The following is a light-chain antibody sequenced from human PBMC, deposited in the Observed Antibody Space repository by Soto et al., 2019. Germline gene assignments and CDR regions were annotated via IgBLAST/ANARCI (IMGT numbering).Light chain of an antibody. CDR3: QQYGSSPPWT. J-gene: IGKJ1*01. CDR1: QSVSSSY. CDR2: GAS. Sequence: EIVMTRSPATLSASPGERATLSCRASQSVSSSYLAWYQQKPGQAPRLLIYGASSRATGIPDRFSGSGSGTDFTLTISRLEPEDFAVYYCQQYGSSPPWTFGQGTKVDIK. V-gene: IGKV3-20*01.